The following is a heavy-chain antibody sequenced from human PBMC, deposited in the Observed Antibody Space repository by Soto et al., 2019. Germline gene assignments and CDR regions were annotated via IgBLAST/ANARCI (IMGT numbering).Heavy chain of an antibody. Sequence: ASVKVSCKTSGYTFTSYGISWVRQAPGQGLEWMGWITTDKGKTNYAQKFQGRVTMTTDTSTSTAYMELRSLRSDDTAVYYCATRSPAFDYWGQGRLVTVSS. CDR1: GYTFTSYG. CDR2: ITTDKGKT. CDR3: ATRSPAFDY. J-gene: IGHJ4*02. V-gene: IGHV1-18*01.